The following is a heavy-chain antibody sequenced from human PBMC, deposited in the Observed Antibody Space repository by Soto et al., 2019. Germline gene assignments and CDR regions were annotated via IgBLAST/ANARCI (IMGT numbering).Heavy chain of an antibody. CDR1: GYTCTIYA. Sequence: ASVKVSCKASGYTCTIYAMHGVLQSPVQGLDWMGWINAGNGNTKYSQKFQGRVTITRDTSASTAYMELSSLRSEDTAVYYCATVLSAYCSGGSCYSHGWFDPWGQGTLVTVSS. CDR2: INAGNGNT. CDR3: ATVLSAYCSGGSCYSHGWFDP. J-gene: IGHJ5*02. V-gene: IGHV1-3*01. D-gene: IGHD2-15*01.